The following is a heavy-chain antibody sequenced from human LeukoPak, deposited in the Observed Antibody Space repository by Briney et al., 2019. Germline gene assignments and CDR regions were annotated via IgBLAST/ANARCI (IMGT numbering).Heavy chain of an antibody. Sequence: GGSLRLSCAASGFTFSSYGMHWVRQAPGKGLEWVAVISYDGSNKYYADSVKGRFTISRDNSKNTLYLQMNSLRAEDTAVYYCAKDSDSYGYSPIDYWGQGTLVTVSS. D-gene: IGHD5-18*01. CDR2: ISYDGSNK. CDR3: AKDSDSYGYSPIDY. CDR1: GFTFSSYG. V-gene: IGHV3-30*18. J-gene: IGHJ4*02.